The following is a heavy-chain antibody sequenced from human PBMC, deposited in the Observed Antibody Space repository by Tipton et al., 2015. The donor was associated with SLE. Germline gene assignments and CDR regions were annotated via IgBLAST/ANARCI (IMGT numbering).Heavy chain of an antibody. CDR1: GFTLMTYS. CDR2: INPDGNYI. V-gene: IGHV3-21*03. J-gene: IGHJ4*02. CDR3: ARKCTGYCYSFDS. Sequence: GSLRLSCTASGFTLMTYSMNWVRQAPGKGLEWVSSINPDGNYIHYADSVKGRFNVSRDNARNSLYLQITSLRAEDTALYYCARKCTGYCYSFDSWGQLTLVTVSS. D-gene: IGHD3-22*01.